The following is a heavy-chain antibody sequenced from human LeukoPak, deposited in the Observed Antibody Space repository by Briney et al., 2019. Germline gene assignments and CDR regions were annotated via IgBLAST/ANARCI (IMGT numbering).Heavy chain of an antibody. V-gene: IGHV3-11*01. CDR3: ARDLYNYVSVGYYGY. CDR1: GFTVSDYC. Sequence: GGSLRLSCAASGFTVSDYCMTWIRQAPGKGLEWVSYISSSGSAIYYAPSVEGRFTISRDNAKNSLYLQMNSLRAEDTAMYYCARDLYNYVSVGYYGYWGLGTLVTVSS. J-gene: IGHJ4*02. CDR2: ISSSGSAI. D-gene: IGHD3-22*01.